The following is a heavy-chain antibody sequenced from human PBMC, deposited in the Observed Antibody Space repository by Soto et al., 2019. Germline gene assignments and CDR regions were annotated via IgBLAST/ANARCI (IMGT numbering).Heavy chain of an antibody. CDR2: ITGTGGSS. J-gene: IGHJ4*02. CDR1: GFTLGRFA. V-gene: IGHV3-23*01. CDR3: VKGSDGYNRYYYDF. D-gene: IGHD5-12*01. Sequence: LRLSCAASGFTLGRFAMTWVRQAPGKGLEWVSAITGTGGSSFYADSVKGRFTISRDNFRKTLYLQMDSLTAEDTAIYSCVKGSDGYNRYYYDFWGQGTQVTVSS.